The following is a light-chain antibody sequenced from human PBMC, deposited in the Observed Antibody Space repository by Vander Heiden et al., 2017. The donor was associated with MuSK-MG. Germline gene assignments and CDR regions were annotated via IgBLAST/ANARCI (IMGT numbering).Light chain of an antibody. CDR3: SSDRSDSTLV. CDR1: SSDVGSY. CDR2: DVS. Sequence: QSALTQPASVSGSPGQSITISCIGTSSDVGSYVSWYQQDPGKAPKLMIYDVSKRPAGVSNRFSGAKSGNTASLTISGLQAEDEADYYCSSDRSDSTLVFGGGTKLTVL. J-gene: IGLJ2*01. V-gene: IGLV2-14*03.